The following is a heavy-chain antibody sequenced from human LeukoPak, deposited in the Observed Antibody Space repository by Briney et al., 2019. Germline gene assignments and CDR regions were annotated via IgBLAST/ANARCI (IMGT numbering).Heavy chain of an antibody. CDR2: IYYSGST. CDR3: ARESVVVPAAPDRYPGNWFDP. Sequence: MPSQTLSLTCTVSGGSISSGGYYWSWIRQHPGKGLEWIGYIYYSGSTYYNPSLKSRVTISVDTSKNQFSLKLSSVTAADTAVYYCARESVVVPAAPDRYPGNWFDPWGQGTLVTVSS. CDR1: GGSISSGGYY. D-gene: IGHD2-2*01. J-gene: IGHJ5*02. V-gene: IGHV4-31*03.